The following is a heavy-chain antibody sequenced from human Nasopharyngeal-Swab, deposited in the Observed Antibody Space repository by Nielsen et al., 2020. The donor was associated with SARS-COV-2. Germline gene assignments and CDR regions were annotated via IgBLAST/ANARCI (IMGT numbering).Heavy chain of an antibody. CDR1: GFTFSSYS. V-gene: IGHV3-21*01. Sequence: GESLKISCAASGFTFSSYSMNWVRQAPGKGLEWVSSISSSSSYIYYADSVKGRFTISRDNAKNSLYLQMNSLRAEDTAVYYCARDGIAAAGNYYYYGMDVWGQGTTVTVSS. CDR3: ARDGIAAAGNYYYYGMDV. CDR2: ISSSSSYI. J-gene: IGHJ6*02. D-gene: IGHD6-13*01.